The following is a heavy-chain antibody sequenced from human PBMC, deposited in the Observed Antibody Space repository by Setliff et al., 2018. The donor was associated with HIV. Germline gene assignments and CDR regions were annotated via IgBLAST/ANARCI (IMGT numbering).Heavy chain of an antibody. J-gene: IGHJ3*01. V-gene: IGHV5-51*01. CDR3: ARLDSSGYCRSFDV. CDR1: GYTFTNYW. Sequence: GESLKISCKASGYTFTNYWTAWVRQMPGKGLEWMGIIHPRDFDIKYSQSFQGQVTISADKSLSTAYLQWNSLKASDTALYYCARLDSSGYCRSFDVWGQGTMVTVSS. D-gene: IGHD3-22*01. CDR2: IHPRDFDI.